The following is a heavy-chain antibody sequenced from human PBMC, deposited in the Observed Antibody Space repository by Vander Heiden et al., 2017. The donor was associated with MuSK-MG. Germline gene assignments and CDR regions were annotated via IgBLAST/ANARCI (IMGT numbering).Heavy chain of an antibody. D-gene: IGHD3-22*01. J-gene: IGHJ5*02. CDR2: IYYSGST. Sequence: QLQLQESGPGLVKPSETLSLTCTVSGGSISSSSYYWVWIRQPPGKGLEWIGSIYYSGSTYYNPSLKSRVTISVDTSKNQFSLKLSSVTAADTAVYYCARHGYYGESRFDPWGQGTLVTVSS. CDR1: GGSISSSSYY. CDR3: ARHGYYGESRFDP. V-gene: IGHV4-39*01.